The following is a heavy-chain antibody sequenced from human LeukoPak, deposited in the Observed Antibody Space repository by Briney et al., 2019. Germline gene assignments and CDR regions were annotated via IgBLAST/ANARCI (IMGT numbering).Heavy chain of an antibody. D-gene: IGHD2/OR15-2a*01. Sequence: SETLSLTCTVSGCSISSYHWSWLRQPPGKGLEWIAYISDRGSINCNPSLKSRVTISLDTPKNQFSLKLSSVTAADAAVYYCAGHHPRNTVDFWGQGTLVTVSS. J-gene: IGHJ4*02. V-gene: IGHV4-59*08. CDR2: ISDRGSI. CDR1: GCSISSYH. CDR3: AGHHPRNTVDF.